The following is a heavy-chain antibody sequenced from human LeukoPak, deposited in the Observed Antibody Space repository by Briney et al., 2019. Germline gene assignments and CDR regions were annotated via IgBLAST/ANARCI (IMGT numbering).Heavy chain of an antibody. CDR2: TSSDLNVK. J-gene: IGHJ4*02. V-gene: IGHV3-30-3*01. Sequence: GGSLGLSCAASGFTFRNYVIHWVRQAPGKGLEWVAVTSSDLNVKLYADSVKGRFTISRDNSKNTLYLQMNSLRAEDTAVYYCARGGYCSSTSCYRYFDYWGQGTLVTVSS. CDR1: GFTFRNYV. D-gene: IGHD2-2*02. CDR3: ARGGYCSSTSCYRYFDY.